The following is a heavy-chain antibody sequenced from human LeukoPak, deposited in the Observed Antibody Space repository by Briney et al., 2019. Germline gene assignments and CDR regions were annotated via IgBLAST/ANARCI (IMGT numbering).Heavy chain of an antibody. CDR3: AREVAAAIVTHFDF. V-gene: IGHV3-7*04. Sequence: GGSLRLSCAASGFTFTTYRMSWVRQVPGKGLEWVANIKQDGSEKYYVDSVKGRFTIPRDNAKNSLYLQMNSLRAEDTALYYCAREVAAAIVTHFDFWGQGTLVTVSS. J-gene: IGHJ4*02. CDR1: GFTFTTYR. D-gene: IGHD5-18*01. CDR2: IKQDGSEK.